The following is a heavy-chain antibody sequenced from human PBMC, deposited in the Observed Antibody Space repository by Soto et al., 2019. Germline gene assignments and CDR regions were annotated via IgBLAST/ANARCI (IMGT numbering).Heavy chain of an antibody. CDR3: ARYLRYYYDSSVYYPDAFDI. CDR2: IIPIFGTA. Sequence: QVQLVQSGAEVKKPGSSVKVSCKASGGTFSSYAISWVRQAPGQGLEWMGGIIPIFGTANYAQKFQGRVTITADESTSTAYMELSSLRSDDTAVYYCARYLRYYYDSSVYYPDAFDIWGQGTMVTVSS. V-gene: IGHV1-69*01. J-gene: IGHJ3*02. D-gene: IGHD3-22*01. CDR1: GGTFSSYA.